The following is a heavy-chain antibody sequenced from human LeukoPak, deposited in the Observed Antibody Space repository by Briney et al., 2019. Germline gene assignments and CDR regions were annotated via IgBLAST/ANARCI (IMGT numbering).Heavy chain of an antibody. CDR1: GXFFSGYY. D-gene: IGHD5-18*01. CDR3: ARGSADTAMFPFDY. CDR2: INHSGST. J-gene: IGHJ4*02. Sequence: SETLSLTCAVYGXFFSGYYWSWIRQPPGKGLEWIGEINHSGSTNYNPSIKSRVTISVDTSKNQFSLKLSSVTAADTAVYYCARGSADTAMFPFDYWGQGTLVTVSS. V-gene: IGHV4-34*01.